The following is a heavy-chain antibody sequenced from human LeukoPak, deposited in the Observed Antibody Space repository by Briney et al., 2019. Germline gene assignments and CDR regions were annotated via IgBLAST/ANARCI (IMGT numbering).Heavy chain of an antibody. V-gene: IGHV4-34*01. Sequence: MPSETLSLTCAVYDGSFSGYYWSWIRQPPGKGLEWIGEINHSGSNNYNPSLKSRVTISVDTSKNQFSLKLSSVTAADTAVYYCAAAPKEGHNWYDPWGQGTLVTVSS. CDR3: AAAPKEGHNWYDP. CDR1: DGSFSGYY. D-gene: IGHD6-25*01. CDR2: INHSGSN. J-gene: IGHJ5*02.